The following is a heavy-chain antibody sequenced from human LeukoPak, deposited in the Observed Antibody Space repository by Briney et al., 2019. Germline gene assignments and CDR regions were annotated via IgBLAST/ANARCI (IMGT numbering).Heavy chain of an antibody. CDR1: GFTFSSYS. J-gene: IGHJ5*02. CDR2: ISSSSSTI. Sequence: GGSLRLSCAASGFTFSSYSMSWVRQAPGKGLEWVSYISSSSSTIYYADSVKGRFTISRDNAKNSLYLQMNSVRAEDTAVYYCARDRSRIAAAGTGWFDPWGQGTLVTVSS. D-gene: IGHD6-13*01. V-gene: IGHV3-48*01. CDR3: ARDRSRIAAAGTGWFDP.